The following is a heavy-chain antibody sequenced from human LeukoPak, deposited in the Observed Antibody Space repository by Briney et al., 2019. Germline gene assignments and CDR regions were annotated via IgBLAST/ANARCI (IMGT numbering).Heavy chain of an antibody. D-gene: IGHD3-22*01. CDR1: GGSFSGSY. J-gene: IGHJ4*02. Sequence: SETLSLTCTVYGGSFSGSYWSWLRQPPGKGLEWIGEINHGGSTNYNPSLKSRVTILVDTSNNDFSLKLSSVTAADAAVYYCARATYYYDSGGYRGGYYFDYWGQGTLVTVSS. V-gene: IGHV4-34*01. CDR3: ARATYYYDSGGYRGGYYFDY. CDR2: INHGGST.